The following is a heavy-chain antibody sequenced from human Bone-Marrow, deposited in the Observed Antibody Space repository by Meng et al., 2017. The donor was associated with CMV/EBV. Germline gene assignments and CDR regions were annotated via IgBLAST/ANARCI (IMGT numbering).Heavy chain of an antibody. CDR2: VYHIGHP. V-gene: IGHV4-39*07. CDR1: GVSISGNNYY. CDR3: ARATGSFGDYAD. J-gene: IGHJ4*02. Sequence: GSLRLSCNVSGVSISGNNYYWAWIRQPPGKGLEWIGSVYHIGHPYYHPSFKSRVTISADTSKSQFFLKVSSVTAADTAIYYCARATGSFGDYADWGQGNLVTVSS. D-gene: IGHD4-17*01.